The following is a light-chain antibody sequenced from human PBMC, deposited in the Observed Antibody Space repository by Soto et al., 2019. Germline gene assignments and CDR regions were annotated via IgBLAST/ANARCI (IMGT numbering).Light chain of an antibody. V-gene: IGKV3-15*01. CDR3: QQHNNWPLT. J-gene: IGKJ4*01. CDR2: RSS. Sequence: EIVMTQSPATLSVSPGERATLSCRASQSVSDNLVWYQQKPGQAPRLLIYRSSTRATGIPARFSGSGSGTEFTLTISSLLSEDLALYYCQQHNNWPLTFGGGTKVEIK. CDR1: QSVSDN.